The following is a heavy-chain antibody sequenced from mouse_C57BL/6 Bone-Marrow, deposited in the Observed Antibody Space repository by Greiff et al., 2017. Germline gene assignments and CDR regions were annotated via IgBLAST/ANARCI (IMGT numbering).Heavy chain of an antibody. CDR3: ARSLRFYWYFDV. Sequence: QVQLQQPGAELVMPGASVKLSCKASGYTFTSYWMHWVKQRPGQGLEWIGEIDPSDSYTTYNQKFQGKSTLTVDNSSSTAYMQLSSLTSEDSAVXYCARSLRFYWYFDVWGTGTTVTVSS. D-gene: IGHD2-12*01. V-gene: IGHV1-69*01. CDR1: GYTFTSYW. J-gene: IGHJ1*03. CDR2: IDPSDSYT.